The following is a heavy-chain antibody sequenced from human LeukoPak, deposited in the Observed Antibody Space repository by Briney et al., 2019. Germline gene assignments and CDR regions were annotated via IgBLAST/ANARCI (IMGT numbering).Heavy chain of an antibody. Sequence: ASVKVSCKVSGYTLTELSMHWVRQAPGKGLEWMGGFDPEDGETIYAQKFQGRVTMTEDTSTDTAYMELSSLRSEDTAVYYCATALFHLYYDSSGSFFDYWGQGTLVTVSS. CDR2: FDPEDGET. CDR3: ATALFHLYYDSSGSFFDY. CDR1: GYTLTELS. V-gene: IGHV1-24*01. D-gene: IGHD3-22*01. J-gene: IGHJ4*02.